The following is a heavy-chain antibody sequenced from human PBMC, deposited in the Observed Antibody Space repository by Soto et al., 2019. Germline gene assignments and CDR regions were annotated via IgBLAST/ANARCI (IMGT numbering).Heavy chain of an antibody. V-gene: IGHV3-30-3*01. J-gene: IGHJ4*02. Sequence: QVQLVESGGGVVQPGRSLRLSCAASGFTFSSYAMHWVRQAPGKGLEWVAVISYDGSNKYYADSVKGRFTISRDTSKNTLYLQMNSLRAEDTAVYYFARDPLFGSGSYYNMTVFDYWGQGTLVTVSS. D-gene: IGHD3-10*01. CDR3: ARDPLFGSGSYYNMTVFDY. CDR1: GFTFSSYA. CDR2: ISYDGSNK.